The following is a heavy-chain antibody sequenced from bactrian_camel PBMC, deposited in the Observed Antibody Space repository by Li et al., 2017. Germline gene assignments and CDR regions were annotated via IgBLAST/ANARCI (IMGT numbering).Heavy chain of an antibody. CDR3: AEGRGSRGEHCYSLNY. V-gene: IGHV3S54*01. J-gene: IGHJ4*01. D-gene: IGHD6*01. Sequence: HVQLVESGGDSVQAGGSLRLSCAASGATSGRDSIDCMGWFRQVPGKQREGVGKIYTINQMTTYADSVKGRFPISRDSAKNTVYLQVNNLQPEDTATYYCAEGRGSRGEHCYSLNYWGQGTQVTVS. CDR1: GATSGRDSIDC. CDR2: IYTINQMT.